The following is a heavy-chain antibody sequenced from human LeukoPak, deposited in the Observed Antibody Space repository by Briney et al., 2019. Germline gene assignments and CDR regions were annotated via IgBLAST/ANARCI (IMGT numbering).Heavy chain of an antibody. J-gene: IGHJ6*03. Sequence: ASVPVSCKASGYTFTGYYMHWVRQAPGQGLEWMGWINPNSGGTNYAQKFQGRVTMTRDTSISTAYMELSRLRSDDTAVYYCERDKLTSEYNSKAIWYYYHYMEVWGKEPTVSVSS. CDR3: ERDKLTSEYNSKAIWYYYHYMEV. V-gene: IGHV1-2*02. CDR2: INPNSGGT. D-gene: IGHD2/OR15-2a*01. CDR1: GYTFTGYY.